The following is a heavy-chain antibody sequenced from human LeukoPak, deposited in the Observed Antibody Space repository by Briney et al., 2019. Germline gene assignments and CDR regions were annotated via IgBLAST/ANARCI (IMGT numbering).Heavy chain of an antibody. CDR3: ARHPGNSYGSWYFDL. J-gene: IGHJ2*01. D-gene: IGHD5-18*01. CDR2: IYYSGST. CDR1: GGSISSYY. Sequence: SETLSLTCTVSGGSISSYYWSWIRQPPGRGLEWIGNIYYSGSTSYNPSLMSRATISVDTSKNQFSLRLSSVTATDTAVYYCARHPGNSYGSWYFDLWGRGTLVAVSS. V-gene: IGHV4-59*08.